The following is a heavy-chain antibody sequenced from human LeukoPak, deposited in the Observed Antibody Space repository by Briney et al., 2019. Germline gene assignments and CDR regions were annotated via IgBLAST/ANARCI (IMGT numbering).Heavy chain of an antibody. V-gene: IGHV4-39*01. Sequence: SETLSLTCTVSVGSISISSDYCASIHQPPGKGREWIGSIYYSGSPHYNPSLPIQLTKSLYTAKNQSSLKQRSVPAPDTTVHYCARRPDLRFGGPDYRGQRTLVTVSS. CDR2: IYYSGSP. D-gene: IGHD3-16*01. J-gene: IGHJ4*02. CDR1: VGSISISSDY. CDR3: ARRPDLRFGGPDY.